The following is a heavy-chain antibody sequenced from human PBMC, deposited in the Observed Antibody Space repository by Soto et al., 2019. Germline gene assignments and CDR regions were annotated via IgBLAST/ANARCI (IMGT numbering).Heavy chain of an antibody. CDR2: INAGNGNT. D-gene: IGHD1-26*01. Sequence: QVQLVQSGAEVKKPGASVKVSCKASGYTFTSYAMHWVRQAPGQRLEWMGWINAGNGNTKYSQKFEGRXTXTXXTTASTACVELGSLRSEDTAVYYCARGLGLYDFGYWGQGTLVTVSS. V-gene: IGHV1-3*01. CDR1: GYTFTSYA. CDR3: ARGLGLYDFGY. J-gene: IGHJ4*02.